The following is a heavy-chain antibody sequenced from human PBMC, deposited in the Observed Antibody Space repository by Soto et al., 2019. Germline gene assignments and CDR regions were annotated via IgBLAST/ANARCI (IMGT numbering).Heavy chain of an antibody. CDR3: ARLRRETYLNDAFDI. CDR2: ITPIFGTT. CDR1: GTFKSYA. V-gene: IGHV1-69*01. Sequence: QVQLVQSGAELKKPGSSVKVSCKASGTFKSYAITWVRQAPGQGLEWMGVITPIFGTTNYAQKFQGRVTITADESTSTAYMELSSLSSGETAVYYCARLRRETYLNDAFDIWGPGTMVTVSS. J-gene: IGHJ3*02.